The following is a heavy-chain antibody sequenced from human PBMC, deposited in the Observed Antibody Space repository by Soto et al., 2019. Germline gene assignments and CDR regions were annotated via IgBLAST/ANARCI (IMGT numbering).Heavy chain of an antibody. CDR2: VHHSWGS. Sequence: QVQLQESGPGLVKPSETLSLSCTVSGGSISSYYWSWFRQSPGKRMEWIGYVHHSWGSSYNPSLQSRVAISLDKSKRQFSLKVPSVTATDTAVYYCARQGFGPLHGLVDVWGQGTTVTVSS. J-gene: IGHJ6*02. V-gene: IGHV4-59*08. CDR3: ARQGFGPLHGLVDV. D-gene: IGHD3-10*01. CDR1: GGSISSYY.